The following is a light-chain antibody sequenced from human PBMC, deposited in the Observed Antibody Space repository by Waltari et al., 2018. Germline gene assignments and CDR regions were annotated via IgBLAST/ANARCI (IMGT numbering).Light chain of an antibody. CDR2: QDS. Sequence: SYELPQPPSVSVSPGQTASITCPGDKLGDKYASWYQKRPGQSPVLVIYQDSKRPSGIPERFSGSNSGNTATLTISGTQAMDEADYYCQAWDSRSFVVFGGGTKLTVL. V-gene: IGLV3-1*01. CDR1: KLGDKY. CDR3: QAWDSRSFVV. J-gene: IGLJ2*01.